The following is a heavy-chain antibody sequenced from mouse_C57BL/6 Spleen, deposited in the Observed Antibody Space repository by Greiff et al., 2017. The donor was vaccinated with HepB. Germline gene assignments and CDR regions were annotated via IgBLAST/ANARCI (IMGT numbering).Heavy chain of an antibody. D-gene: IGHD1-1*01. Sequence: QVQLQQPGAELVKPGASVKLSCKASGYTFTSYWMHWVKQRPGQGLEWIGMIHPNSGSTNYNEKFKSKATLTVDKSSSTAYMQLSSLTSEDSAVYYCVIYYYGSVYYFDYWGQGTTLTVSS. V-gene: IGHV1-64*01. CDR1: GYTFTSYW. CDR3: VIYYYGSVYYFDY. J-gene: IGHJ2*01. CDR2: IHPNSGST.